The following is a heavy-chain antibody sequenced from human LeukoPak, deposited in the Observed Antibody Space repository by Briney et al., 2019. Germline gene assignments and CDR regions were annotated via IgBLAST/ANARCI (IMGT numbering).Heavy chain of an antibody. Sequence: ASVKVSCKASGYTFTDYYIHWVRQAPGQGLEWMGWINPNSGGSNNAQKFQGRVTMTRDTSISTAYMELSSLRSGDTAVFYCARRGDSEGYDYWGQGTLVTVSS. CDR2: INPNSGGS. V-gene: IGHV1-2*02. J-gene: IGHJ4*02. D-gene: IGHD3-10*01. CDR1: GYTFTDYY. CDR3: ARRGDSEGYDY.